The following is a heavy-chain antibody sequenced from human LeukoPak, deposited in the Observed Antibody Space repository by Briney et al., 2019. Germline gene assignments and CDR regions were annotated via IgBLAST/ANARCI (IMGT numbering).Heavy chain of an antibody. J-gene: IGHJ4*02. Sequence: GASVKVSFKASGYTFTSYGISWVRQAPGRGLEWMGWISAYNGNTNYAQKLQGRVTMTTDTSTSTAYMELRSLRSDDTAVYYCARDLGYYDSSGSFDYWGQGTLVTVSS. V-gene: IGHV1-18*01. CDR1: GYTFTSYG. CDR3: ARDLGYYDSSGSFDY. CDR2: ISAYNGNT. D-gene: IGHD3-22*01.